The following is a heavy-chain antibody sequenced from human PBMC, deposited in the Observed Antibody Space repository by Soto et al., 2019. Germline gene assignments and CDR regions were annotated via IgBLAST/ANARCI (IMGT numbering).Heavy chain of an antibody. CDR1: GFIFSSYS. CDR2: MSSRSDYI. J-gene: IGHJ4*02. V-gene: IGHV3-21*01. Sequence: GGSLRLSCAASGFIFSSYSMNWVRQAPGKGLEWISSMSSRSDYIYYADSLKGRFTISRDNAKNSLYLQMNSLRADDTAVYYCAREVDFGFDYWGQGTPVTVSS. CDR3: AREVDFGFDY. D-gene: IGHD5-12*01.